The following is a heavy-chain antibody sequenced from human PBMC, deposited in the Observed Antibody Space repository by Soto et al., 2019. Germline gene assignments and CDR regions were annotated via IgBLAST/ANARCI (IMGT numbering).Heavy chain of an antibody. CDR1: GFTFSSYG. Sequence: QVQLVESGGGVVQPGRSLRLSCAASGFTFSSYGMHWVRQAPGKGLEWVAVIWYDGSNKYYADSVKGRFTISRDNSKNTLYLQMNSLRAEDTAVYYCARDTGGAVADYYFDYWGQGTLVTVSS. D-gene: IGHD6-19*01. CDR3: ARDTGGAVADYYFDY. V-gene: IGHV3-33*01. CDR2: IWYDGSNK. J-gene: IGHJ4*02.